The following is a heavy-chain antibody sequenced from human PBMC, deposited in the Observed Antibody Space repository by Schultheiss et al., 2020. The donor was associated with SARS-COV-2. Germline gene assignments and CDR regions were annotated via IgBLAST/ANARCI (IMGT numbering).Heavy chain of an antibody. CDR3: ARDRVQLERGAFDL. CDR1: GFTFSSYA. Sequence: GSLRLSCAASGFTFSSYAMHWVRQAPGKGLEWVAVISHDGNGDFYADSVKGRFTISRDNSKNTVFLQMNRLRGEDTAVYYCARDRVQLERGAFDLWGQGTMVTVSS. V-gene: IGHV3-30*01. J-gene: IGHJ3*01. CDR2: ISHDGNGD. D-gene: IGHD1-1*01.